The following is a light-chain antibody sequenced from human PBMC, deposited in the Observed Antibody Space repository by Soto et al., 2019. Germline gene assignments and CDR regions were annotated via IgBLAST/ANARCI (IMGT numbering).Light chain of an antibody. CDR2: GAS. CDR1: QSINSRY. Sequence: EIVLTQSPGTLSLSPGERATLSCRASQSINSRYLAWYQHKPGQAPRLLIYGASSSATGIPDRFSGSGSGTDFALTISRLEPEDFAVYYCQQFGSSPGFTFGPGTIVDIK. CDR3: QQFGSSPGFT. J-gene: IGKJ3*01. V-gene: IGKV3-20*01.